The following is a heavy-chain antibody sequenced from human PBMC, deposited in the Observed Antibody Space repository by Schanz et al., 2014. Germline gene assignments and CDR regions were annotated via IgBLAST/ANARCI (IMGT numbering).Heavy chain of an antibody. Sequence: EVQLLESGGGLVQPGGSLRLSCATSGFSFSSYAINWVRQAPGKGLEWVSYVSRSTPDIYYADSVKGRFTMSRDNAKNSVFLQMNSLRAEDTAVYYCARNRGSGGQNWYFDLWGRGTLVTVSS. CDR1: GFSFSSYA. J-gene: IGHJ2*01. D-gene: IGHD1-26*01. V-gene: IGHV3-48*01. CDR3: ARNRGSGGQNWYFDL. CDR2: VSRSTPDI.